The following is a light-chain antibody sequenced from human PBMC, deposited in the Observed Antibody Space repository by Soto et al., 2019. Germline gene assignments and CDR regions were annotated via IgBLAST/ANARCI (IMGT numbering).Light chain of an antibody. J-gene: IGKJ1*01. Sequence: DIQMTQSPSSLSASVGDRVTITCRASQVISNYLAWYQQKAGKVPKLLIYGASTLQSGVPSRFSGSGSETDFTLTISSLQPEDVATYYCQKYNSAPWTFGQGTKVEIK. CDR3: QKYNSAPWT. CDR2: GAS. V-gene: IGKV1-27*01. CDR1: QVISNY.